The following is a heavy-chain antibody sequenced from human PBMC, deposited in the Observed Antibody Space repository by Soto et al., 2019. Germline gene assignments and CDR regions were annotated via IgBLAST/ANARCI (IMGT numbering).Heavy chain of an antibody. D-gene: IGHD6-6*01. CDR1: GGSISSYY. Sequence: SETLSLTCTVSGGSISSYYWSWIRQPPGKGLEWIGYIYYSGSTNYNPSLKSRVTISVDTSKNQFSLKLSSVTAADTAVYYCARDARGYRMDVWGQGTTVTVSS. J-gene: IGHJ6*02. V-gene: IGHV4-59*01. CDR3: ARDARGYRMDV. CDR2: IYYSGST.